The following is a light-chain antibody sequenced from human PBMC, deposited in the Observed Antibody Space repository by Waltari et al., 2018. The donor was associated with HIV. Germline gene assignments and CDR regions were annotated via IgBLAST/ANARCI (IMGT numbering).Light chain of an antibody. V-gene: IGKV2-28*01. CDR3: MQALEAPRT. CDR1: QSLLHDNGYNY. Sequence: IVMTQSPVSLVVALGEPASVSCTASQSLLHDNGYNYLDWYVQRPGQPPQLLLNFASLRASGVPDKFSGSGSGRDFTLTISAVEAGDVGVYYCMQALEAPRTFGPGTKLQI. J-gene: IGKJ2*01. CDR2: FAS.